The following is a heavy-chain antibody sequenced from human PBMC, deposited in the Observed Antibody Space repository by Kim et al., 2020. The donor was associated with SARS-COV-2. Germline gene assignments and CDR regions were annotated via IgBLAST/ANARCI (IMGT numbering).Heavy chain of an antibody. D-gene: IGHD3-10*01. CDR3: ARDLRVRGALFY. CDR2: INAGNGNT. J-gene: IGHJ4*02. V-gene: IGHV1-3*01. CDR1: GYTFTSYA. Sequence: ASVKVSCKASGYTFTSYAMHWVRQAPGQWLEWMGWINAGNGNTKYSQKFQGRVTITRDTSASTAYMELSSLRSEDTAVYYCARDLRVRGALFYWGQGTLVTVSS.